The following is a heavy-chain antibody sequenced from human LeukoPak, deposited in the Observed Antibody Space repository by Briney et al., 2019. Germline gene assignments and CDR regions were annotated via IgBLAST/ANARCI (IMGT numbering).Heavy chain of an antibody. V-gene: IGHV3-53*01. CDR3: ASSIAVAGYDAFDI. D-gene: IGHD6-19*01. Sequence: PGGSLRLSCAASGFTVSSNYMSWVRQAPGKGLEWVSVIYSGGSTYYADSVKGRFTISRDNSKNTLYLQMNSLRAEDTAVYYCASSIAVAGYDAFDIWGQGTMVTVSS. J-gene: IGHJ3*02. CDR2: IYSGGST. CDR1: GFTVSSNY.